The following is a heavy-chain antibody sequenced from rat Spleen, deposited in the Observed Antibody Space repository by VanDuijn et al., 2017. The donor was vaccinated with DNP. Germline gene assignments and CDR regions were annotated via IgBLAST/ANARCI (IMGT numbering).Heavy chain of an antibody. CDR1: GFTFNNHW. V-gene: IGHV5-31*01. CDR3: ARATRGGVFPSYYWYFDF. CDR2: ITSSGGTT. D-gene: IGHD1-4*01. J-gene: IGHJ1*01. Sequence: EVQLVESGGDLVQPGRSLKVSCVASGFTFNNHWMTWIRQVPGKGLEWIASITSSGGTTYYPDSVKGRFTSSRDIAKSPLYLQMNSLRAEDKATYYFARATRGGVFPSYYWYFDFWGPGTMVTVSS.